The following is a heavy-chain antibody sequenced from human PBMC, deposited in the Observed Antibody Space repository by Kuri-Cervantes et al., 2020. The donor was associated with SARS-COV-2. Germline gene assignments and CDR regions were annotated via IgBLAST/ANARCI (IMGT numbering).Heavy chain of an antibody. Sequence: GSLRLSCTVSGGSVSSGSYYWSWIRQPPGKGLEWIGYIYYSGSTNYNPSLKSRVTISVDTSKNQFTLKLSSGTAADTAVYYCARHRSSGWYQETFDYWGQGTLVTVSS. J-gene: IGHJ4*02. CDR1: GGSVSSGSYY. D-gene: IGHD6-19*01. V-gene: IGHV4-61*01. CDR3: ARHRSSGWYQETFDY. CDR2: IYYSGST.